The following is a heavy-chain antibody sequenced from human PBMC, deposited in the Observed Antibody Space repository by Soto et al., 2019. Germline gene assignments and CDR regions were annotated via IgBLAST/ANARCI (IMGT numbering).Heavy chain of an antibody. CDR1: GFTFSSYA. Sequence: GGSLRLSCAASGFTFSSYAMHWVRQAPGKGLEWVAVISYDGSNKYYADSVKGRFTISRDNSKNTLHLQMNSLRAEDTAVYYCAAEGRGYSGYNFDYWGQGTLVTVSS. J-gene: IGHJ4*02. V-gene: IGHV3-30-3*01. CDR2: ISYDGSNK. CDR3: AAEGRGYSGYNFDY. D-gene: IGHD5-12*01.